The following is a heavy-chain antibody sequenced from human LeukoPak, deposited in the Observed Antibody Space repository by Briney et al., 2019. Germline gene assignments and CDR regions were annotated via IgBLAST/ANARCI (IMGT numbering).Heavy chain of an antibody. Sequence: SETLSLTCTVSGGSISSSSYYWDWIRQSPGKGLEWIGNIYSGGSTYYTPSLKSRVAISVDTSKNQFSLKLSSVTAADTAVYYCARVELRFLEWSNSDAFDIWGQGTMVTVSS. D-gene: IGHD3-3*01. CDR2: IYSGGST. CDR1: GGSISSSSYY. V-gene: IGHV4-39*07. CDR3: ARVELRFLEWSNSDAFDI. J-gene: IGHJ3*02.